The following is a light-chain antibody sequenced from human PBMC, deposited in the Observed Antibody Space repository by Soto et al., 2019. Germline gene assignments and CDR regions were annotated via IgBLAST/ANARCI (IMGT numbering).Light chain of an antibody. V-gene: IGKV1-8*01. CDR1: QGISSY. CDR2: AAS. Sequence: MQMTQYPSTLSASTGDRVTITCGASQGISSYLAWYQKKPGKAPKLLIYAASTLQSGVPSRFRGSGYGTDLTITISCMQYEDFATYHCQQYYSYILTFGGGNKVDIK. CDR3: QQYYSYILT. J-gene: IGKJ4*01.